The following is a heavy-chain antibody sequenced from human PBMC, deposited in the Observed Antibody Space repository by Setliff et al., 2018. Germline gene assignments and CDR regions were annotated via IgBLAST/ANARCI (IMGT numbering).Heavy chain of an antibody. D-gene: IGHD6-13*01. V-gene: IGHV3-49*04. J-gene: IGHJ4*02. Sequence: PGESLKISCTASGFTFGDYAMSWVRQAPAKGLEWVGFIRSKAYGGTTEYAAFVKGRFTISGDDSKSIAYLQMNSLKTEDTAVYYCTRDWGPWGVATKYSSSWSIDDWGQGTLVTVSS. CDR2: IRSKAYGGTT. CDR1: GFTFGDYA. CDR3: TRDWGPWGVATKYSSSWSIDD.